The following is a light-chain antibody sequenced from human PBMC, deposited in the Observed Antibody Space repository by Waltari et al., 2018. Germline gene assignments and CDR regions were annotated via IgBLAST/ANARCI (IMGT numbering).Light chain of an antibody. Sequence: DTVWTHSPGTLSLSPGASATHSCRASQSVSHNYLNWYQQKPGQAPRLLIHGASSRATGIADRFSGSGSGTDFTLTISRLEPEDFAVYYCQQYDGIVLTFGGGTRVEI. CDR3: QQYDGIVLT. CDR2: GAS. J-gene: IGKJ4*01. CDR1: QSVSHNY. V-gene: IGKV3-20*01.